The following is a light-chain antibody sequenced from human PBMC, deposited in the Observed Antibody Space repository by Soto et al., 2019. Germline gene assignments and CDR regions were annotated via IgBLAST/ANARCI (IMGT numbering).Light chain of an antibody. V-gene: IGKV3D-20*02. CDR2: GAS. J-gene: IGKJ4*01. CDR3: QQRSNWPPGG. CDR1: QSVSSSY. Sequence: EIVLTQSPGTLSLSPGERATLSCRASQSVSSSYLAWYQQKPGQAPRLLIYGASSRATGIPDRFSGSGSGADFTLTISSLEPEDFAVYYCQQRSNWPPGGFGGGTKVDIK.